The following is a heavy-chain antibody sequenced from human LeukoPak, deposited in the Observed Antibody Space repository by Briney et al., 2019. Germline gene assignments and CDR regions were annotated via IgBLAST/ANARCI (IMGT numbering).Heavy chain of an antibody. CDR1: GYTFTGYY. J-gene: IGHJ5*02. CDR3: ARDRRITMVRGVINWFDP. D-gene: IGHD3-10*01. Sequence: ASVKVSCKASGYTFTGYYLHWVRQAPGQGLEWMGWIHPNSGGTNYAQKLQGRVTMTTDTSTGTAYMELRSLRSDDTAVYYCARDRRITMVRGVINWFDPWGQGTLVTVSS. CDR2: IHPNSGGT. V-gene: IGHV1-2*02.